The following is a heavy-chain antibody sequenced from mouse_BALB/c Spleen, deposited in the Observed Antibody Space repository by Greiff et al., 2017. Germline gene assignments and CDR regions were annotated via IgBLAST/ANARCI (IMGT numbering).Heavy chain of an antibody. CDR3: TRVYDYDGAWFAY. J-gene: IGHJ3*01. CDR2: ISSGGSYT. V-gene: IGHV5-6-4*01. D-gene: IGHD2-4*01. Sequence: DVHLVESGGGLVKPGGSLKLSCAASGFTFSSYTMSWVRQTPEKRLEWVATISSGGSYTYYPDSVKGRFTISRDNAKNTLYLQMSSLKSEDTAMYYCTRVYDYDGAWFAYWGQGTLVTVSA. CDR1: GFTFSSYT.